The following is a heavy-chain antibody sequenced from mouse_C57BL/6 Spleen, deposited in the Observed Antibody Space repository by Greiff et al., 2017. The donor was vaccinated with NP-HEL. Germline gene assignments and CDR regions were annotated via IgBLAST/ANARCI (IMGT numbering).Heavy chain of an antibody. D-gene: IGHD1-3*01. J-gene: IGHJ2*01. Sequence: EVQLQQSGAELVRPGASVKLSCTASGFNIKDDYMHWVKQRPEQGLEWIGWIDPENGDTEYASKFQGKATITADTSSNTAYLQLSSLTSEDTAVYYCTTESKWGYWGQGTTLTVSS. CDR2: IDPENGDT. CDR1: GFNIKDDY. V-gene: IGHV14-4*01. CDR3: TTESKWGY.